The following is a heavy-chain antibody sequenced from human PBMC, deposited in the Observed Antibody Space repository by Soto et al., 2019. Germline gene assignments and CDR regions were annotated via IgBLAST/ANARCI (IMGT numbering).Heavy chain of an antibody. D-gene: IGHD6-25*01. J-gene: IGHJ1*01. V-gene: IGHV4-30-2*01. CDR2: IYPRGST. CDR1: GGSISSGGYS. CDR3: ARGQGLASQH. Sequence: QLQLQESGSGLVKPSQTLSLTCAVSGGSISSGGYSWSWIRQPPGKGLEWIWYIYPRGSTYYNTSLKSRVTLSADRSKNQCSLKLGSVAAADTVVYYCARGQGLASQHWGQGTLVTVSS.